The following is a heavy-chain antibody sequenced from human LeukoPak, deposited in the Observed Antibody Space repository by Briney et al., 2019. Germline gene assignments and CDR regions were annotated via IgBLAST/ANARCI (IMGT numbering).Heavy chain of an antibody. CDR2: IKGDGSST. Sequence: PGGSLRLSCVASGFTFSNYWMHWVRQAPGKGLVWVSRIKGDGSSTTYADSVKGRFTISRDNAKNSLYLQMNSLRAEDTAVYYCARDGSRFLEWPRLWGQGTLVTVSS. D-gene: IGHD3-3*01. J-gene: IGHJ4*02. CDR3: ARDGSRFLEWPRL. CDR1: GFTFSNYW. V-gene: IGHV3-74*01.